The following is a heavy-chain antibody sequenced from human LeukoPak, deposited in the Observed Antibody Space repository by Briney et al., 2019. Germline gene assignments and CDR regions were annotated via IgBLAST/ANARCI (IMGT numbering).Heavy chain of an antibody. CDR1: GFNFSDYN. V-gene: IGHV3-21*01. Sequence: GESLRLSCAASGFNFSDYNMNWVRQAPGKGPEWVSSVSSDSTYIYYADSVKGRFTISRDNAKNSLCLHMNSLRAEDTAVYYCVSRIAVPGGDWFDPWGQGTLVTVSS. D-gene: IGHD6-19*01. CDR2: VSSDSTYI. J-gene: IGHJ5*02. CDR3: VSRIAVPGGDWFDP.